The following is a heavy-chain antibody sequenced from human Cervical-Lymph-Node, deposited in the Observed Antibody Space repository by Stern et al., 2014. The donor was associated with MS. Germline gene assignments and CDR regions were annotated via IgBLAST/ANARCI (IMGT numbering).Heavy chain of an antibody. V-gene: IGHV3-53*01. CDR1: GFTVSSNY. Sequence: EVQLEESGGGLIQPGGSLRLSCAASGFTVSSNYMSWVRQAPGKGLEWVSVIYSGGSTYYADSVKGRFTISRDNSKNTLYLQMNSLRAEDTAVYYCARVTAMVHFDYWGQGTLVTVSS. CDR2: IYSGGST. CDR3: ARVTAMVHFDY. D-gene: IGHD5-18*01. J-gene: IGHJ4*02.